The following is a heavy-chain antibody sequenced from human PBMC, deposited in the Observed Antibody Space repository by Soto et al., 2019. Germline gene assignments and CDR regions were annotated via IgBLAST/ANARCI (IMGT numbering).Heavy chain of an antibody. CDR3: ARVRSYYYDSSGHYEGDYYYGMDV. D-gene: IGHD3-22*01. CDR1: GFTFSSYW. Sequence: EVQLVESGGGLVQPGGSLRLSCAASGFTFSSYWMHWVRQAPGKGLVWVSRINSDGSSTSYADSVKGRFTISRDNAKNTLYLQMNSLRAEDTAVYYCARVRSYYYDSSGHYEGDYYYGMDVWGQLTTVTVSS. J-gene: IGHJ6*02. CDR2: INSDGSST. V-gene: IGHV3-74*01.